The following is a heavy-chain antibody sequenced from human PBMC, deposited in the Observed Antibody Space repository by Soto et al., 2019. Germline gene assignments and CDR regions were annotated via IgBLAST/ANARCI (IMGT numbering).Heavy chain of an antibody. CDR3: ARDRSTIFGVVITRNYGMDV. V-gene: IGHV3-30-3*01. J-gene: IGHJ6*02. CDR2: ISYDGSNK. Sequence: QVQLVESGGGVVQPGRSLRLSCAASGFTFSSYAMHWVRQAPGKGLEWVAVISYDGSNKYYADSVKGLFTISRDNSKNTLYLQMNSLGAEDTAVYYCARDRSTIFGVVITRNYGMDVWGQGTTVTVSS. CDR1: GFTFSSYA. D-gene: IGHD3-3*01.